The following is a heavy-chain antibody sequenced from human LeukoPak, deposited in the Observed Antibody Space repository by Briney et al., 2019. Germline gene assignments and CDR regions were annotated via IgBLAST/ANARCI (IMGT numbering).Heavy chain of an antibody. CDR2: IYTSGST. V-gene: IGHV4-4*07. D-gene: IGHD6-13*01. J-gene: IGHJ4*02. CDR3: ARGGSSWSPFDY. Sequence: SETLSLTCTVSGGSISSYYWSWIRQPAGKGLEWIGRIYTSGSTNYNPSLESRVTMSVDTSKNQFSLKLSSVTAADTAVYYCARGGSSWSPFDYWGQGTLVTVSS. CDR1: GGSISSYY.